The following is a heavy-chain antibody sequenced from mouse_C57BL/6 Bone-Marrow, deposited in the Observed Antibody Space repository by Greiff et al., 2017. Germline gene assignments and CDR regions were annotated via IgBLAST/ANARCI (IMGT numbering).Heavy chain of an antibody. Sequence: VQLQQPGAELVKPGASVKLSCKASGSTFTSYWMPWVKQRPGQGLEWIGEIDPSDSYTNYNQKFKGKATLTVDKSSSTAYMQLSSLTSEDSAVXYCAIDYGSSYPFAYWGQGTLVTVSA. D-gene: IGHD1-1*01. V-gene: IGHV1-50*01. CDR1: GSTFTSYW. CDR3: AIDYGSSYPFAY. CDR2: IDPSDSYT. J-gene: IGHJ3*01.